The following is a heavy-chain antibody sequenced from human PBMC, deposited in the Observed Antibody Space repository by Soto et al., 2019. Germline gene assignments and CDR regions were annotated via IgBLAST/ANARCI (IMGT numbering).Heavy chain of an antibody. J-gene: IGHJ4*02. CDR2: INSDGSST. Sequence: GGSLRLSCAASGFTISSYWMHWLRQAPRKGLVWVSRINSDGSSTSYADSVKGRFTISRDNAKNTLYLQMNSLRAEDTAVYYCVRTSLVVAAATREDYWGQGTLVTVSS. CDR3: VRTSLVVAAATREDY. CDR1: GFTISSYW. V-gene: IGHV3-74*01. D-gene: IGHD2-15*01.